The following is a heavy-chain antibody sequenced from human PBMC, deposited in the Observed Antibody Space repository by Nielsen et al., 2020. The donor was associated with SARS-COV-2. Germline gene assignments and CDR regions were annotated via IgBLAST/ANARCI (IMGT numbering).Heavy chain of an antibody. Sequence: GESLKISCAASGFTFSNYAMTWVRQAPGKGLEWVGNIKLDGSEKYYVDSVKGRFTISRDNARNTLYLQMNSLRVEDTAVYYCARVGSYGDPEYLDYWGQGALVTVSS. V-gene: IGHV3-7*01. J-gene: IGHJ4*02. CDR1: GFTFSNYA. CDR3: ARVGSYGDPEYLDY. CDR2: IKLDGSEK. D-gene: IGHD4/OR15-4a*01.